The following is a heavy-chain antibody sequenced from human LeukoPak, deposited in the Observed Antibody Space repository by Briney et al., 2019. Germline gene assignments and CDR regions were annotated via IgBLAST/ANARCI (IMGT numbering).Heavy chain of an antibody. Sequence: GGSLRLSCAASGLTFSSYSMNWVRQAPGKGLEWVSSISSSSNYIYYADSVKGRFTISRDNAKNSLYLQMNSLRAGDTAVYYCARVPHAMVRGVIITEFYFDYWGQGTLVTVSS. CDR3: ARVPHAMVRGVIITEFYFDY. D-gene: IGHD3-10*01. J-gene: IGHJ4*02. CDR2: ISSSSNYI. CDR1: GLTFSSYS. V-gene: IGHV3-21*01.